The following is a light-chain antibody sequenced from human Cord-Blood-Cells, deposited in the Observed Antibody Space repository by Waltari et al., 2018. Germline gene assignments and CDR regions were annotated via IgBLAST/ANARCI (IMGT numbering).Light chain of an antibody. CDR2: AAS. CDR3: QQSYSTPRT. V-gene: IGKV1-39*01. Sequence: DIQMTQSPSSLSASVGDRVTITCRASQSISSYLNWYQQKPGKAPKLLIYAASSLQSGVRSRFSGSGFGTDFTLTISSLQPEDFATYYCQQSYSTPRTFGQGTKVEIK. CDR1: QSISSY. J-gene: IGKJ1*01.